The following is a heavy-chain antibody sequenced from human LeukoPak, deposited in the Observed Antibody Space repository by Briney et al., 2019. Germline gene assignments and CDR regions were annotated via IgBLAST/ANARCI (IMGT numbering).Heavy chain of an antibody. CDR2: IYSGGST. CDR1: GFTVSSNY. V-gene: IGHV3-53*01. J-gene: IGHJ6*02. D-gene: IGHD2-2*01. CDR3: ASSTYCSSTSCYFFDYYYGTDV. Sequence: GGSLRLSCAASGFTVSSNYMSWVRQAPGKGLEWVSVIYSGGSTYYADSVKGRFTISRDNSKNTLYLQMNSLRAEDTAVYYCASSTYCSSTSCYFFDYYYGTDVWGQGTTVTVSS.